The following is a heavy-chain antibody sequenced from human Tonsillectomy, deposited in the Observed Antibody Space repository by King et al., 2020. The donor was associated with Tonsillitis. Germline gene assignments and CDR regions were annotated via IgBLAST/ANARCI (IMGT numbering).Heavy chain of an antibody. D-gene: IGHD3-22*01. CDR2: ISYDGSNK. V-gene: IGHV3-30*18. Sequence: VQLVESGGGVVQPGRSLRLSCAASGFTFSSYGMRWVRQAPGKGLEWVAVISYDGSNKHYTDSVKGRFTISRDNSKNTLYLQMNSLRTEDTAVYFCAKGSDSSGYYYLPSDYWGQGTLVTVSS. CDR1: GFTFSSYG. CDR3: AKGSDSSGYYYLPSDY. J-gene: IGHJ4*02.